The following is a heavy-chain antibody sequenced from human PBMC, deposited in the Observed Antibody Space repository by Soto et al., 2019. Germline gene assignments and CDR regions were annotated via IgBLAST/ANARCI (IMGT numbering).Heavy chain of an antibody. J-gene: IGHJ5*02. CDR2: INHSGST. CDR3: ARGGAVAGTRWFDP. D-gene: IGHD6-19*01. CDR1: GWSFSGYY. Sequence: QVQLQQWGAGLLKPSETLSLTCAVYGWSFSGYYWSWICQPPGKGLEWIGEINHSGSTNYNPSLKSRVTISVDTSKNQFSLKLSSVTAADTAVYYCARGGAVAGTRWFDPWGQGTLVTVSS. V-gene: IGHV4-34*01.